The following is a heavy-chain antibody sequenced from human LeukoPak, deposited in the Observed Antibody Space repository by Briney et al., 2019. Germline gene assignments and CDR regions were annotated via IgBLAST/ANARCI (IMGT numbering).Heavy chain of an antibody. CDR1: EYSFTSYW. CDR2: IYPADSDT. J-gene: IGHJ4*02. CDR3: TRHRYCSSTICSPSGY. Sequence: GESLKISCKGSEYSFTSYWIGWVRQMPGKGLEWMGTIYPADSDTRYSPSFQGQVTISAHNSISTAYLQWSSLKASDTAMYYCTRHRYCSSTICSPSGYWGQGTLVTVSS. D-gene: IGHD2-2*01. V-gene: IGHV5-51*01.